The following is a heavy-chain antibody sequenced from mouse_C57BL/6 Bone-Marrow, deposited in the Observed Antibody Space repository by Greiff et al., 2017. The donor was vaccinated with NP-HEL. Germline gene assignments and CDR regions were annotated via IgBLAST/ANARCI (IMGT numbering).Heavy chain of an antibody. V-gene: IGHV6-6*01. CDR1: GFTFSDAW. D-gene: IGHD1-1*01. CDR2: IRNKANNHAT. J-gene: IGHJ1*03. CDR3: TRDTTVVGYFDV. Sequence: LQQSGGGLVQPGGSMKLSCAASGFTFSDAWMDWVRQSPEKGLEWVAEIRNKANNHATYYAESVRGRFNISRDDSKSSVYLQMNSLRAEDTGIYYCTRDTTVVGYFDVWGTGTTVTVSS.